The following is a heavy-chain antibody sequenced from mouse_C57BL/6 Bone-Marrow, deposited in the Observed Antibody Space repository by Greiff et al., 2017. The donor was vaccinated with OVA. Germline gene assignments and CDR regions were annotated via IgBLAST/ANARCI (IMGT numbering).Heavy chain of an antibody. Sequence: EVQRVESGGGLVQPKGSLKLSCAASGFSFNTYAMNWVRQAPGKGLEWVARIRSKSNNYATYYADSVKDRFTISRDDSESMLYLQMNNLKTEDTAMYYCVSSTYWYFDVWGTGTTVTVSS. CDR1: GFSFNTYA. CDR2: IRSKSNNYAT. CDR3: VSSTYWYFDV. V-gene: IGHV10-1*01. J-gene: IGHJ1*03. D-gene: IGHD2-1*01.